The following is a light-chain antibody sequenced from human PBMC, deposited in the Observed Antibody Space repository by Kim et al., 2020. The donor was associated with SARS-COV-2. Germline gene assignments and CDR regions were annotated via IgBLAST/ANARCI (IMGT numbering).Light chain of an antibody. V-gene: IGLV6-57*01. CDR3: QSYDSRSPLWV. Sequence: NFMLTQPHSVSESPGKTVTISCTRSSGSIVSNYVQWYQQRPGSSPTTVIYEDNQRPSGVPDRFSGSVDSSSNSASLTISGLKMEDEAEYYCQSYDSRSPLWVFGGGTKLAVL. CDR2: EDN. CDR1: SGSIVSNY. J-gene: IGLJ3*02.